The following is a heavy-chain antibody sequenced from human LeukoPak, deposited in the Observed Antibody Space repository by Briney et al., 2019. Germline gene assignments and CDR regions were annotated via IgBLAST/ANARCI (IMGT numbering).Heavy chain of an antibody. D-gene: IGHD6-19*01. CDR3: ARAGVAVAGTSD. V-gene: IGHV4-34*01. Sequence: SETLSLTCAVYGGSFSGYYWSWIRQPPGKGLEWIGEINHSGSTNYNPSLKSRVTISVDTSKNQFSLKLSSVTAADTAVYYCARAGVAVAGTSDWGQGTLVTASS. CDR1: GGSFSGYY. J-gene: IGHJ4*02. CDR2: INHSGST.